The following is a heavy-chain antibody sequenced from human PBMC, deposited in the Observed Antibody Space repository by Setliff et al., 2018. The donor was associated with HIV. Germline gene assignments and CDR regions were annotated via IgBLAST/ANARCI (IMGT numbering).Heavy chain of an antibody. Sequence: SETLSLTCAVYGGSFPAYYWGWIRQPPGRGLEWIGSIYYSGSTYYNPSLKSRLTISIDTSKNQFSLKLNSVTATDTALYYCARLGYSIDLRRLDYWGQGAQVTVSS. CDR1: GGSFPAYY. V-gene: IGHV4-39*01. J-gene: IGHJ4*02. D-gene: IGHD6-13*01. CDR3: ARLGYSIDLRRLDY. CDR2: IYYSGST.